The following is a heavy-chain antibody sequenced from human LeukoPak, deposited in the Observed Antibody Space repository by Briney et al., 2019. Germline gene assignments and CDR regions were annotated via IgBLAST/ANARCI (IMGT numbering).Heavy chain of an antibody. D-gene: IGHD6-13*01. CDR1: GDTVSSNSAA. CDR3: ARKYSSTWYDALDI. Sequence: SQTLSLTCAISGDTVSSNSAAWNWIRQSPSRGLEWLGRTYYRSKWYNDYAISVKSRITINPDTSKNQFSLQLNSVTPEDTAVYYCARKYSSTWYDALDIWGQGTMVTVSS. V-gene: IGHV6-1*01. CDR2: TYYRSKWYN. J-gene: IGHJ3*02.